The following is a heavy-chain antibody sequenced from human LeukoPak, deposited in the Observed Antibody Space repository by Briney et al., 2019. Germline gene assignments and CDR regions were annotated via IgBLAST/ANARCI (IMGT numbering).Heavy chain of an antibody. Sequence: GESLRLSCAASGFTFSSYAMSWVRQAPGKGLEWVSGISTSGGSTAYADSVKGRFTISRDNPRNTLYMQTNSLRAEDTALYYCAIMHPYYDGNGYWVQWGQGTLVTVSS. V-gene: IGHV3-23*01. CDR1: GFTFSSYA. J-gene: IGHJ4*02. CDR3: AIMHPYYDGNGYWVQ. D-gene: IGHD3-22*01. CDR2: ISTSGGST.